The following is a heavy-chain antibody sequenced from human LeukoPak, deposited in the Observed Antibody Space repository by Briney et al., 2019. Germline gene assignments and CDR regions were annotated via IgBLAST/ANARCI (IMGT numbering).Heavy chain of an antibody. CDR1: GGSISSGGYY. Sequence: SETLSLTCTVSGGSISSGGYYWSWIRQHPGKGLEWIGYIYYSGSTYYNPSLKSRVTISVDTSNNQFSLKLSSVTAADTAVYYCARDYDSGSFLGGWFDPWGQGTLVTVSS. D-gene: IGHD1-26*01. CDR2: IYYSGST. CDR3: ARDYDSGSFLGGWFDP. V-gene: IGHV4-31*03. J-gene: IGHJ5*02.